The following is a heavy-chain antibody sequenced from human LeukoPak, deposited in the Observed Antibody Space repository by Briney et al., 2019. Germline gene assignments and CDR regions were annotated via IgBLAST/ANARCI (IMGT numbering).Heavy chain of an antibody. CDR3: ARGLTRYGDYSPRRYYFDY. CDR1: VYTFTSYD. CDR2: MNPNSGNT. Sequence: ASVKVSCKASVYTFTSYDINWVRQATGQGLEWMGWMNPNSGNTGYAQKFQGRVTITRNTSISIAYMELSSLRSEDTAVYYCARGLTRYGDYSPRRYYFDYWGQGTLVTVSS. J-gene: IGHJ4*02. V-gene: IGHV1-8*03. D-gene: IGHD4-17*01.